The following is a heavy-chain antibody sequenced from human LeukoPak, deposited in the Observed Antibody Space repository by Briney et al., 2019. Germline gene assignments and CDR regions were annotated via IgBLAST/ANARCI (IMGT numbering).Heavy chain of an antibody. Sequence: NASETLSLICAVYGGSFSGYYWSWIRQPPGKGLEWIGEINHSGSTNYNPSLKSRVTISVDTSKNQFSLKLSSVTAADTAVYYCARGAITMVRGVRFDYWGQGTLVTVSS. CDR2: INHSGST. D-gene: IGHD3-10*01. V-gene: IGHV4-34*01. CDR1: GGSFSGYY. CDR3: ARGAITMVRGVRFDY. J-gene: IGHJ4*02.